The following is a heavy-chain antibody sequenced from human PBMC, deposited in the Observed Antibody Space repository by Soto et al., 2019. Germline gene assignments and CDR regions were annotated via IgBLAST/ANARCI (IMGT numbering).Heavy chain of an antibody. CDR3: TRHAGVESRGCCYS. CDR1: GYSFSNYW. V-gene: IGHV5-51*01. J-gene: IGHJ6*02. Sequence: PGESVKISCKGSGYSFSNYWIGWVRQMPKKRLGWIEIIYRGNRDISYRPSFQGQDTMSADRSISTAYLQWSTRKASESAMYYCTRHAGVESRGCCYSCGRGSRVTVSS. D-gene: IGHD2-15*01. CDR2: IYRGNRDI.